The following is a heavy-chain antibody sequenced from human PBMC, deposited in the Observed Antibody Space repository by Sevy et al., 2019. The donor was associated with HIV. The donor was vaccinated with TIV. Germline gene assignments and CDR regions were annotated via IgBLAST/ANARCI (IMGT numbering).Heavy chain of an antibody. CDR1: GCSVSSGSYY. D-gene: IGHD6-19*01. J-gene: IGHJ3*02. Sequence: SGTLSLTCTVSGCSVSSGSYYWGWIRQPPGQGLVWVGYIYYSGSTNYNPSLKRRITLSVETYKNQFSLKLSSVTAADTAMYYCARANSGWYRDAFDIWGQGTMVTVSS. CDR2: IYYSGST. V-gene: IGHV4-61*01. CDR3: ARANSGWYRDAFDI.